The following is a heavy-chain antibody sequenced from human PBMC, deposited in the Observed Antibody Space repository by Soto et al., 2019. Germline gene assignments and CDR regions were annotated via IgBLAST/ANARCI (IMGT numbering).Heavy chain of an antibody. Sequence: ASVKVSCKASGGTFSSYAISWVRQAPGQGLEWMGGIIPIFGTANYAQKFQGRVTITADKSTSTAYMELSSLRSEDTAVYYCARAPSLVDHYYGMDVWGQGTTVTVSS. CDR3: ARAPSLVDHYYGMDV. V-gene: IGHV1-69*06. J-gene: IGHJ6*02. CDR1: GGTFSSYA. D-gene: IGHD1-26*01. CDR2: IIPIFGTA.